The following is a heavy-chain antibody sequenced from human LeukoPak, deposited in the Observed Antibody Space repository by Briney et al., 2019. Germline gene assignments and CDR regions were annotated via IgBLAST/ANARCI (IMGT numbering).Heavy chain of an antibody. D-gene: IGHD3-9*01. Sequence: SETLSLTCTVSGGSISSYYWSWIRQPPGKGLEWIGYIYYSGSTNYNPSLKSRVTISVDTSKNQFSLKLSSVTAADTAVYYCARGDHYDILTGSAFDIWGQGTMVTVSS. J-gene: IGHJ3*02. CDR3: ARGDHYDILTGSAFDI. V-gene: IGHV4-59*08. CDR1: GGSISSYY. CDR2: IYYSGST.